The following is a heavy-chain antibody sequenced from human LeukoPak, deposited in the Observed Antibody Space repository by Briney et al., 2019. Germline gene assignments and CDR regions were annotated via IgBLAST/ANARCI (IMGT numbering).Heavy chain of an antibody. CDR3: ASPIRFGGDAFDI. CDR1: GYTLTELS. J-gene: IGHJ3*02. V-gene: IGHV1-8*01. D-gene: IGHD3-16*01. Sequence: ASVKVSCKVSGYTLTELSMHWVRQATGQGLEWMGWMNPNSGNTGYAQKFQGRVTMTRNTSISTAYMELSSLRSEDTAVYYCASPIRFGGDAFDIWGQGTMVTVSS. CDR2: MNPNSGNT.